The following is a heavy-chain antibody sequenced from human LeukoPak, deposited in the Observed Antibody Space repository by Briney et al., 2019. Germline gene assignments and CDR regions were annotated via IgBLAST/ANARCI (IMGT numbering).Heavy chain of an antibody. V-gene: IGHV4-39*01. Sequence: PSETLSLTCTVSGGSISSSSYYWGWIRQPPGKGLEWIGSIYYSGSTYYNPSLKSRVTISVDTSENQFPLKLSSVTAADTAVYYCARHVIAARPYYYYYMDVWGKGTTVTVSS. J-gene: IGHJ6*03. CDR2: IYYSGST. CDR1: GGSISSSSYY. D-gene: IGHD6-6*01. CDR3: ARHVIAARPYYYYYMDV.